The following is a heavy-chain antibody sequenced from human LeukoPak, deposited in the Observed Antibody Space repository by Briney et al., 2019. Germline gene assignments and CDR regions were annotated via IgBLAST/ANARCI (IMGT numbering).Heavy chain of an antibody. CDR2: ISYDGSNK. D-gene: IGHD3-22*01. CDR1: GFTFSSYG. Sequence: GGSLRLSCAASGFTFSSYGMHWVRQAPGKGLEWGAVISYDGSNKYYADSVKGRFTISRDNSKNTLYLQINSLRAEDTAVYYCAKDLYYYDSSGYYQIDYWGQGTLVTVSS. CDR3: AKDLYYYDSSGYYQIDY. V-gene: IGHV3-30*18. J-gene: IGHJ4*02.